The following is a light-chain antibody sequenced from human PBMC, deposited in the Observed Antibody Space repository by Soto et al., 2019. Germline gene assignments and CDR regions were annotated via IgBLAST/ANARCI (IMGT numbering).Light chain of an antibody. J-gene: IGKJ1*01. CDR1: QGISNY. CDR2: VAS. V-gene: IGKV1-27*01. CDR3: QKYYSYPPT. Sequence: DIQMTQSPSSLSASVGDRVTITSRASQGISNYLALYQQKPGKVPKLLIYVASTLQSGVPSRFSGTGSGTDFTLTISIMQPEDVATYYCQKYYSYPPTFGQGTKV.